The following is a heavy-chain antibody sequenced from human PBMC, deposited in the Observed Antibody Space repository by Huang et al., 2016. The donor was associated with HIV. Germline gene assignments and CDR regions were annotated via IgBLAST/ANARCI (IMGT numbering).Heavy chain of an antibody. CDR2: ISDDVSNQ. V-gene: IGHV3-30*04. CDR1: GFTFSSYA. Sequence: QERLVESGGGVVQPGRSLRLSCAASGFTFSSYAMHWVREARGKGLEWVAVISDDVSNQQYVDSVEGRFTISRDNSKKMLYLQMNSLRMGDTAVYYCARGSAGVLWFGEMWGQGTLVTVSS. D-gene: IGHD3-10*01. CDR3: ARGSAGVLWFGEM. J-gene: IGHJ4*02.